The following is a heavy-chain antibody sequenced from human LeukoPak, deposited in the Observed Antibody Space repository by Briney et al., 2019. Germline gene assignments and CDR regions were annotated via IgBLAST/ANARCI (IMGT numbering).Heavy chain of an antibody. CDR1: GFTFSSYA. V-gene: IGHV3-30-3*01. Sequence: GRSLRLSCAASGFTFSSYAMHWVRQAPGKGLEWVAVISYDGSNKYYADSVKGRFTISRDNSKNTLYLQMNSLRAEDTAVYYCASIQDGGDYDYWGQGTLVTVSS. J-gene: IGHJ4*02. D-gene: IGHD5-24*01. CDR3: ASIQDGGDYDY. CDR2: ISYDGSNK.